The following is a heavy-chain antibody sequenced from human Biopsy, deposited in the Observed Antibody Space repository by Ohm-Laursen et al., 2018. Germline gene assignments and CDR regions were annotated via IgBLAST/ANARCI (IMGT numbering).Heavy chain of an antibody. CDR2: INPNSGGT. D-gene: IGHD1-26*01. CDR3: ARGGLNYWYFDL. J-gene: IGHJ2*01. V-gene: IGHV1-2*02. Sequence: ASVNVSCKASGYTFTDYSLHWVRQAPGQGLGWMGWINPNSGGTNYAQKFQGRVTMTRDTSMSTAYMELNRLRSDDTAVYYCARGGLNYWYFDLWGRGTLVTVSS. CDR1: GYTFTDYS.